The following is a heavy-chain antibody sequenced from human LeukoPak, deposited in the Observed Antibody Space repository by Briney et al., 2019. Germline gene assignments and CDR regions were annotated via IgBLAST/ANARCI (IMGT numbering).Heavy chain of an antibody. CDR1: GFTFSSYS. V-gene: IGHV3-21*01. CDR3: AREVDCSGKNFDY. D-gene: IGHD2-15*01. Sequence: GGSLRLSCAASGFTFSSYSMNWVRQAPGKGLEWVSSISSSSSYIYYADSVKGRFTISRDNAKNSLYLQMNSLRAEDTAVYYCAREVDCSGKNFDYWGQGTLVTVSS. J-gene: IGHJ4*02. CDR2: ISSSSSYI.